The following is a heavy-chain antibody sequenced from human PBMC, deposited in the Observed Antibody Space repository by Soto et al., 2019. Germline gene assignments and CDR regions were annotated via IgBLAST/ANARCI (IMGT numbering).Heavy chain of an antibody. D-gene: IGHD2-21*02. CDR2: ISYDGSNK. CDR1: GFTFSSYA. Sequence: GGSLRLSCAASGFTFSSYAMHWVRQAPGKGLEWVAVISYDGSNKYYADSVKGRFTISRDNSKNTLYLQMNSLRAEDTAVYYCARDLTLSDCGGDCYSSRWDAFDIWGQGTMVTVSS. CDR3: ARDLTLSDCGGDCYSSRWDAFDI. V-gene: IGHV3-30-3*01. J-gene: IGHJ3*02.